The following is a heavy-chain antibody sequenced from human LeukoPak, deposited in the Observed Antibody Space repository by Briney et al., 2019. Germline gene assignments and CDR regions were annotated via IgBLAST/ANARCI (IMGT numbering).Heavy chain of an antibody. CDR2: ISGDGGST. CDR3: AKDFDSSGHGDY. V-gene: IGHV3-43*02. CDR1: GFTFDDYA. Sequence: GGSLRLSCAASGFTFDDYAMHWVRQAPGKGLEWVSLISGDGGSTYYADSVKGRFTISRDNSKNSLYLQMSSLRTEDAALYYCAKDFDSSGHGDYWGQGTLVTVSS. D-gene: IGHD3-22*01. J-gene: IGHJ4*02.